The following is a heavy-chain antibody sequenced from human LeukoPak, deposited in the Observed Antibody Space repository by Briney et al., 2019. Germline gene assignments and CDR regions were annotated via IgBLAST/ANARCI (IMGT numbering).Heavy chain of an antibody. V-gene: IGHV3-23*01. Sequence: GGSLRLTCAASGFTFSSYAMSWVRQAPGKGLEWVSAISGSGSTFYADSVKGRFTISRDNSKNTLYLQMNSLRAEDTAVYYCAKVRDSSGWGTLVGFWGQGTLVTVSS. CDR1: GFTFSSYA. CDR2: ISGSGST. D-gene: IGHD6-19*01. CDR3: AKVRDSSGWGTLVGF. J-gene: IGHJ4*02.